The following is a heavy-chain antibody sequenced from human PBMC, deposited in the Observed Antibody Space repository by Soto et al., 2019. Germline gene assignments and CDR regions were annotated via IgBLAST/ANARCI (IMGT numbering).Heavy chain of an antibody. CDR2: ISGSGGST. J-gene: IGHJ4*02. V-gene: IGHV3-23*01. Sequence: RLSCAASGFTFSSYAMSWVRQAPGKGLEWVSAISGSGGSTYYADSVKGRFTISRDNSKNTLYLQMNSLRAEDTAVYYCAILPAGYCSSTSCSLDDYWGQGTLVTVSS. D-gene: IGHD2-2*01. CDR3: AILPAGYCSSTSCSLDDY. CDR1: GFTFSSYA.